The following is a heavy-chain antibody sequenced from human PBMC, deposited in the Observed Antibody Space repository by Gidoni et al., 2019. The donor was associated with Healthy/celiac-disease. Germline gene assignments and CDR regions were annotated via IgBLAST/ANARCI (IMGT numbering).Heavy chain of an antibody. CDR3: ARGDEAVYSSSWYSGAVDY. V-gene: IGHV3-33*01. CDR1: VFTFSSYG. D-gene: IGHD6-13*01. CDR2: IWYDGSNK. Sequence: QVQLVEYGGGVVKPARTLRLSCSASVFTFSSYGMYWVRQAEGKGLEWVAVIWYDGSNKYYADSVKGRFTNTRDNSKNTLYRQMNSLRAEDTAVYYCARGDEAVYSSSWYSGAVDYWGQGTLVTVSS. J-gene: IGHJ4*02.